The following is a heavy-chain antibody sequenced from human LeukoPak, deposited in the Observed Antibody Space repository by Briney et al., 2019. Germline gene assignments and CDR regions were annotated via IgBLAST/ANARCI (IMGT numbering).Heavy chain of an antibody. J-gene: IGHJ4*02. Sequence: GGSLRLSCAASGFTFSSYSMNWVRQAPGKGLEWVSVIYSGGSIYYADSVKGRFTISRDNSKNTLYLQMNSLRAEDTAVYYCARESGSSSGIDYWGQGTLVTVSS. CDR2: IYSGGSI. CDR1: GFTFSSYS. CDR3: ARESGSSSGIDY. V-gene: IGHV3-53*01. D-gene: IGHD6-6*01.